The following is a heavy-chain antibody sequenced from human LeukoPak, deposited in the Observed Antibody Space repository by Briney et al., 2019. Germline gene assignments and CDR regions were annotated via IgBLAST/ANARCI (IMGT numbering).Heavy chain of an antibody. CDR3: ARETTVGYFDD. Sequence: SETLSLTCAVYGGSFSGYYWSWIRQPPGKGLEWIGEINHSGSTNYNPSLNSRVTISVDTFKTQFSLKLSSVTAADTAVYYCARETTVGYFDDWGQGTLVTVSS. CDR2: INHSGST. D-gene: IGHD4-23*01. V-gene: IGHV4-34*01. J-gene: IGHJ4*02. CDR1: GGSFSGYY.